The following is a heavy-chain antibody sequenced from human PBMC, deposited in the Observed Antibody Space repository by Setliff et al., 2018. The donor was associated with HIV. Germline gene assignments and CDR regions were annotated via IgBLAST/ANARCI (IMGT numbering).Heavy chain of an antibody. CDR1: GDSISNSRYY. J-gene: IGHJ5*02. Sequence: SETLSLTCTVSGDSISNSRYYWSWIRQPPGKGLEWIGSIYYSGSTYYNPSLKGRVTISVDTSKNQFSLKLSSVTAADAAVYYCASRVYYYDSSGYLREEGFDPWGQGTLVTVSS. CDR3: ASRVYYYDSSGYLREEGFDP. V-gene: IGHV4-39*01. CDR2: IYYSGST. D-gene: IGHD3-22*01.